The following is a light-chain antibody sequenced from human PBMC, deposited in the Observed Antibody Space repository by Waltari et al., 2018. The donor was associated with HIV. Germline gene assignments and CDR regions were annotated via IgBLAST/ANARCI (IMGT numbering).Light chain of an antibody. J-gene: IGLJ3*02. CDR1: SSHIGDFS. CDR3: AVWDDSLRGGV. Sequence: QSVLTQPLSASGTPGQRATISCSGSSSHIGDFSVSWYQHLPGAAPKLLIYANNQRPAGVPDRFSGSRSGTSASLAISGLRSGDEAVYSCAVWDDSLRGGVFGGGTKLTVL. CDR2: ANN. V-gene: IGLV1-47*01.